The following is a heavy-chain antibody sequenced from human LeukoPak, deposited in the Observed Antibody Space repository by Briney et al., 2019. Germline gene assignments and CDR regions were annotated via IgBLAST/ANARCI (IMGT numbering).Heavy chain of an antibody. CDR2: ISFDVSKK. CDR1: GFTFSSYV. Sequence: GGSLRLSCAGSGFTFSSYVVHWVRQAPGKGLEWVAVISFDVSKKYYGDSVKGRFTISRDDSKSTLYLQMDSLRPEDTAVYHRARDEGTGNMYYWGQGTLVTVSS. V-gene: IGHV3-30*03. CDR3: ARDEGTGNMYY. J-gene: IGHJ4*02. D-gene: IGHD1-1*01.